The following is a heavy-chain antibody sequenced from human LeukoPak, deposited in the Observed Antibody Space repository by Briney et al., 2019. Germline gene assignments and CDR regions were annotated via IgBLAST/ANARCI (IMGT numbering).Heavy chain of an antibody. J-gene: IGHJ4*02. CDR1: GSTFRNYV. CDR3: AREGYYGSGSPPSLYFDY. D-gene: IGHD3-10*01. Sequence: GGSLRLSCAASGSTFRNYVIHWVRQAPGKGLEWVAVTSSDLNVKLYADSVKGRFTISRDNSRSTLYLQMNSLRPEDTAIYYCAREGYYGSGSPPSLYFDYWGQGTLVTVSS. CDR2: TSSDLNVK. V-gene: IGHV3-30-3*01.